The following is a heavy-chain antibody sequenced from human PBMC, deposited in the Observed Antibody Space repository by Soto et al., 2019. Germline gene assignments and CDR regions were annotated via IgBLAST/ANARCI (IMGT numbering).Heavy chain of an antibody. V-gene: IGHV1-18*01. CDR2: VSVYNGKS. J-gene: IGHJ4*02. CDR1: GYIFNNYG. Sequence: ASVKVSCKASGYIFNNYGISWMRQVPGQGLEWMGWVSVYNGKSNYTQKFQGRVTMTTDTSTNTAYMELRSLRSDDTAVYYCARVRVIRGVIPSHFGLWGQGTQVTVSS. CDR3: ARVRVIRGVIPSHFGL. D-gene: IGHD3-10*01.